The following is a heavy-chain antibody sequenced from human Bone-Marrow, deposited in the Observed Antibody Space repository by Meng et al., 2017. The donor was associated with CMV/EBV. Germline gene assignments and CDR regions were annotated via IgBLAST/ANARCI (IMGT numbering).Heavy chain of an antibody. CDR1: GFACNSDA. CDR2: ISGSAAST. CDR3: AKDQLSWYSDV. Sequence: CGFACNSDALAWGRQVPGMGLEWVSAISGSAASTYSADAVKVRFTIARDNSRHTLYLQMNSLRAADTSVYYCAKDQLSWYSDVWGRGTLVTVSS. J-gene: IGHJ2*01. D-gene: IGHD1-1*01. V-gene: IGHV3-23*01.